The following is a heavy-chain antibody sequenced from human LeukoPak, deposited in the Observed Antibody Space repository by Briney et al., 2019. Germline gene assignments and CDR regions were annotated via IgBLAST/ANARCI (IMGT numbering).Heavy chain of an antibody. Sequence: ASVKVSCKASGGTFSSYAISWVRQAPGQGLEWMGRIIPILGIANYAQKSQGRVTITADKSTSTAYMELSSLRSEDTAVYYCARGRDGYNYYYYYGMDVWGQGTTVTVSS. D-gene: IGHD5-24*01. CDR2: IIPILGIA. V-gene: IGHV1-69*04. CDR1: GGTFSSYA. J-gene: IGHJ6*02. CDR3: ARGRDGYNYYYYYGMDV.